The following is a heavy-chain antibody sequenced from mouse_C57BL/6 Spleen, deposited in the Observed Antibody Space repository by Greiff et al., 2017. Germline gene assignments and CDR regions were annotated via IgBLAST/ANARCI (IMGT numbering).Heavy chain of an antibody. J-gene: IGHJ4*01. CDR1: GYTFTSYW. D-gene: IGHD2-12*01. CDR3: GAYYNYDNYAMEG. CDR2: IHPSDSDT. V-gene: IGHV1-74*01. Sequence: QVQLQQPGAELVKPGASVKVSCKASGYTFTSYWMHWVKQRPGQGLEWIGRIHPSDSDTNYNQKFKGKATLTVDKSSTTAYMQLPSLTSEDSAVYYSGAYYNYDNYAMEGRGHVASVTASS.